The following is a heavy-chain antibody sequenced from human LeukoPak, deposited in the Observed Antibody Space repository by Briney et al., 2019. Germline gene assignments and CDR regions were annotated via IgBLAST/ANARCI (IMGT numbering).Heavy chain of an antibody. CDR1: GFTFSSYS. V-gene: IGHV3-48*01. Sequence: GGSLRLSCAASGFTFSSYSMNWVRQAPGKGLEWVSYISSSSSTIYYADSVEGRFTISRDNAKNSLYLQMNSLRAEDTAVYYCARADGSGSYDYWGQGTLVTVSS. J-gene: IGHJ4*02. CDR3: ARADGSGSYDY. CDR2: ISSSSSTI. D-gene: IGHD3-10*01.